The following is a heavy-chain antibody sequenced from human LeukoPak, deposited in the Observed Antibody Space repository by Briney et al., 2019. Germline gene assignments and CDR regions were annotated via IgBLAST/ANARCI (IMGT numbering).Heavy chain of an antibody. CDR2: IIGGAGGT. Sequence: GGSLRLSCAASGFSFSSHGMSWVRQAPGKGLEWVSGIIGGAGGTYYADSVKGRFTISRDNAKNTLYPQMNSLRAEDTAVYYCAHGSMYQLDYWGQGTLVTVSS. V-gene: IGHV3-23*01. J-gene: IGHJ4*02. CDR3: AHGSMYQLDY. CDR1: GFSFSSHG. D-gene: IGHD2-2*01.